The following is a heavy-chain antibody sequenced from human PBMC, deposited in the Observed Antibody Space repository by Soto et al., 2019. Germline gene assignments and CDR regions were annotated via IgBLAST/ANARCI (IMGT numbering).Heavy chain of an antibody. CDR1: GFTFRSYW. CDR2: IQQDGTEK. D-gene: IGHD3-10*01. CDR3: ASDPYQSSNYYGSEFDY. Sequence: GGSLRLSCAASGFTFRSYWMAWVRQPPGKGLEWVANIQQDGTEKNYVDSVKGRFTISRDNAKNSLYLQMNSLRVEDTAVYYCASDPYQSSNYYGSEFDYWGQGILVTVSS. J-gene: IGHJ4*02. V-gene: IGHV3-7*01.